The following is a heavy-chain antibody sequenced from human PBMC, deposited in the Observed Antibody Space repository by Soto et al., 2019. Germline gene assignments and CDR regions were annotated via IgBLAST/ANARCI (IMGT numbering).Heavy chain of an antibody. CDR3: ARDPHHRTDKIPRGGMDV. CDR2: IWYDGSNK. J-gene: IGHJ6*02. D-gene: IGHD3-9*01. CDR1: GFTFSSYG. V-gene: IGHV3-33*01. Sequence: QVQLVESGGGVVQPGRSLRLSCAASGFTFSSYGMHWVRQAPGKGLEWVAVIWYDGSNKYYADSVKGRFTISRDNSKNTLYLQMNSLRAEDTAVYYCARDPHHRTDKIPRGGMDVWGQGTTVTVSS.